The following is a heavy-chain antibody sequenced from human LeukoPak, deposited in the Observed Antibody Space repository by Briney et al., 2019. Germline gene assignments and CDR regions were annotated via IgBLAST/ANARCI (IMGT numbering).Heavy chain of an antibody. CDR1: GYTFTGYY. CDR2: INPNSGGT. J-gene: IGHJ3*02. CDR3: ARVTTMIVVVITTPAADDAFDI. D-gene: IGHD3-22*01. Sequence: GASVKVSCKASGYTFTGYYMHWVRQAPGQGLEWMGWINPNSGGTNYAQKFQGRVTMTRDTSISTAYMELSRLRSDDTAVYYCARVTTMIVVVITTPAADDAFDIWGQGTMATVSS. V-gene: IGHV1-2*02.